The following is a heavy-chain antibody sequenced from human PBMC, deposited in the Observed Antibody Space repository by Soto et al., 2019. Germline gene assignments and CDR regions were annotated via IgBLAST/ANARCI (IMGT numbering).Heavy chain of an antibody. CDR1: GGSISSGGYY. D-gene: IGHD2-15*01. V-gene: IGHV4-31*03. Sequence: SETLSLTCTVSGGSISSGGYYWSWIRQHPGKGLEWIGYIYYSGSTYYNPSLKSRVTISVDTSKNQFSLKLSSVTAADTAVYYCASSWPHYCSGGSCYSGQFDYWGQGTLVTAPQ. CDR3: ASSWPHYCSGGSCYSGQFDY. J-gene: IGHJ4*02. CDR2: IYYSGST.